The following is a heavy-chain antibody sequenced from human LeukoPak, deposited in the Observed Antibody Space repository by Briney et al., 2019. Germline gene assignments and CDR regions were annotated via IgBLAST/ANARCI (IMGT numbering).Heavy chain of an antibody. CDR3: AGVRGAFDY. J-gene: IGHJ4*02. V-gene: IGHV4-61*01. CDR1: GGSVSSGSYY. D-gene: IGHD3-10*01. CDR2: IYYSGST. Sequence: PSETLSLTCTVSGGSVSSGSYYWSWIRQPPGKGLEWIGYIYYSGSTNYNPSLKSRVTISVDTSKNQFSLKLSSVTAADTAVYYCAGVRGAFDYWGQGTLVTVSS.